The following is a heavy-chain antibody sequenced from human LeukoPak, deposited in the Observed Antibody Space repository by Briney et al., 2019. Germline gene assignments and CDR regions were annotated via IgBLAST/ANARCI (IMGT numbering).Heavy chain of an antibody. Sequence: SETLSLTCTVSGGSISSSSYYWGWIRQPPGKGLEWIGSIYYSGSTYYNPSLKSRVTISVDTSKNQFSLKLSSVTAADTAVYYCAGSPWYDFWSGPDVAFDVWGQGTMVTVSS. CDR1: GGSISSSSYY. J-gene: IGHJ3*01. V-gene: IGHV4-39*07. CDR3: AGSPWYDFWSGPDVAFDV. D-gene: IGHD3-3*01. CDR2: IYYSGST.